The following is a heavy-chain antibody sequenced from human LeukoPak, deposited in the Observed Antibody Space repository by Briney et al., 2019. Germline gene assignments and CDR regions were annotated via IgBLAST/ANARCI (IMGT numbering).Heavy chain of an antibody. V-gene: IGHV3-23*01. CDR2: ISGSGGST. CDR3: ATTLEGYDILTGYYNVGFDY. CDR1: GFTFSIYA. J-gene: IGHJ4*02. D-gene: IGHD3-9*01. Sequence: GGSLRLSRAASGFTFSIYAMSWVRQAPWKGLEWVSAISGSGGSTYYADSVKGRFTISRDNSKNTLYLQMNSLRAEDTAVYYCATTLEGYDILTGYYNVGFDYWGQGTLVTVSS.